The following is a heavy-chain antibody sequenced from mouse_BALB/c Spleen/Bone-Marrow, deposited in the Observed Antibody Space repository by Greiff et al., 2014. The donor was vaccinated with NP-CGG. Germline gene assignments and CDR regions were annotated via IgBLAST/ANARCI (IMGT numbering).Heavy chain of an antibody. CDR1: GFSLTSYG. J-gene: IGHJ3*01. V-gene: IGHV2-9*02. CDR3: ARDRRGSY. CDR2: IWAGGST. Sequence: QVQLKESGPGLVAPSQSLSITCTVSGFSLTSYGVHWVRQPPGKGLEWLGVIWAGGSTNYNSALMSRLSISKDNSKSQVFLKMNSLQTDDTAMYYCARDRRGSYWGQGTLVTVSA.